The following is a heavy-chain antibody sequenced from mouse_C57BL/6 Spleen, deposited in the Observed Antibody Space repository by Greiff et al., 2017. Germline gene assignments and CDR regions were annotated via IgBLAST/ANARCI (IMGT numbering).Heavy chain of an antibody. J-gene: IGHJ4*01. CDR3: ARSPYYYGSSPYAMDY. V-gene: IGHV1-80*01. CDR1: GYAFSSYW. CDR2: IYPGDGDT. D-gene: IGHD1-1*01. Sequence: QVQLQQPGAELVKPGASVKISCKASGYAFSSYWMNWVKQRPGKGLEWIGQIYPGDGDTNYNGKFKGKATLTADKSSSTAYMQLSSLTSEDSAVYFCARSPYYYGSSPYAMDYWGQGTSVTVSS.